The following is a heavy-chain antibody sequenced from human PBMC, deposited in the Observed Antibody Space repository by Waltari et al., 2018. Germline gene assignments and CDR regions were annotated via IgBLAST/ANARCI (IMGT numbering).Heavy chain of an antibody. CDR2: IYSGAGRT. J-gene: IGHJ4*02. Sequence: EVQLLESGGGLVQPGGSLRLSCAASGFTLSSQAMTWVRQAPGKGLEWVSTIYSGAGRTFYADSVKGRFTISRDNSKNTLYLQMNSLRAEDTAVYYCAKYVGYFDNWGQGTLVTVSS. D-gene: IGHD6-13*01. CDR3: AKYVGYFDN. CDR1: GFTLSSQA. V-gene: IGHV3-23*03.